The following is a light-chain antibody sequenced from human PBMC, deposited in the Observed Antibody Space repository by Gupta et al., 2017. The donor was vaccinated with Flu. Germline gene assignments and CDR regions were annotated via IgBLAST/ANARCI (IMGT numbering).Light chain of an antibody. CDR3: QTWEGA. V-gene: IGLV3-1*01. CDR1: EVGDKY. Sequence: SYELIQPPSVAVSPGQTVSITCSGNEVGDKYPCWYQQKPGQAHVLVIYEDGKRPLGIPEQFSGSTSGNTATLNIGGTEANDEADYYCQTWEGAFGPGTKVTVL. CDR2: EDG. J-gene: IGLJ1*01.